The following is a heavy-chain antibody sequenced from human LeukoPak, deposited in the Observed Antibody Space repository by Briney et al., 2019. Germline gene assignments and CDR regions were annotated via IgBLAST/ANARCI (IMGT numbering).Heavy chain of an antibody. V-gene: IGHV3-15*01. Sequence: GGSLRLSCAASGFTFSNAWMSWVRQAPGKGLEWVGRIKSKTDGGTTDYAAPVKGRFTISRDNSKNTLYLQMNSLRAEDTAVYYCAKGGDYDFWSGYYRYYFDYWGQGTLVTVSS. J-gene: IGHJ4*02. CDR1: GFTFSNAW. CDR2: IKSKTDGGTT. D-gene: IGHD3-3*01. CDR3: AKGGDYDFWSGYYRYYFDY.